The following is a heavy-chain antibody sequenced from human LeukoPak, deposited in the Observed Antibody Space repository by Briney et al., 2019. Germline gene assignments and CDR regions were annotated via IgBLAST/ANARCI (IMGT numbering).Heavy chain of an antibody. CDR1: GASINNYY. V-gene: IGHV4-59*01. CDR3: ARGSRVYDRSGFHTWHDY. CDR2: IYSTGDT. Sequence: SETLSLTCTVSGASINNYYWSWVRQPPLKGLEWIGYIYSTGDTSYNPSLESRVSISMDTSKNHFSLEITSVTAADTAVYYCARGSRVYDRSGFHTWHDYWGHGTLVTVSS. D-gene: IGHD3-22*01. J-gene: IGHJ4*03.